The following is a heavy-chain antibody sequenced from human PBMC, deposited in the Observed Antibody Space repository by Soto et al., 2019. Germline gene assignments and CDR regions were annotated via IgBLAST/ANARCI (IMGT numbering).Heavy chain of an antibody. D-gene: IGHD6-13*01. V-gene: IGHV3-21*01. Sequence: EVQLVESGGGLVKPGGSLRLSCAASGFTFSTYNMNWVRQAPGKGLEWVSSISSSSRFISYADSLKGRFTISRDNAQNSRYLQMNSLRAEDTAVYYCTRGEASVVVPGAVETIAVAGGDFFDYWGQGTLVTVSS. CDR1: GFTFSTYN. J-gene: IGHJ4*02. CDR3: TRGEASVVVPGAVETIAVAGGDFFDY. CDR2: ISSSSRFI.